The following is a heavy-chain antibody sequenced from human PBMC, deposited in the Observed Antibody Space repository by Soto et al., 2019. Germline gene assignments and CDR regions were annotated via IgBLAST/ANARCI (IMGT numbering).Heavy chain of an antibody. J-gene: IGHJ4*02. CDR2: INPSGGST. CDR3: AKDPRYDFWSGYGTFDY. V-gene: IGHV1-46*01. Sequence: GASVKVSCKASGYTFTSYYMHWVRQAPGQGLEWMGIINPSGGSTSYAQKFQGRVTMTRDTSTSTVYMELSSLRSEDTAVYYCAKDPRYDFWSGYGTFDYWGQGTLVTVSS. D-gene: IGHD3-3*01. CDR1: GYTFTSYY.